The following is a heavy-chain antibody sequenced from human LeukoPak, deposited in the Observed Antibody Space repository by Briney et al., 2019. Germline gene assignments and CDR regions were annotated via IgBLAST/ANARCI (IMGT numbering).Heavy chain of an antibody. J-gene: IGHJ6*03. CDR3: ARGRSSSGWYGYYYYMDV. Sequence: GASVKVSCKASGYTFTSYDINWVRQATGQGLEGRGWMNPNSGNTGYAQKFQGRVTMTRNTSISTAYMELSSLRSEDTAVYYCARGRSSSGWYGYYYYMDVWGKGTTVTISS. CDR2: MNPNSGNT. CDR1: GYTFTSYD. V-gene: IGHV1-8*01. D-gene: IGHD6-19*01.